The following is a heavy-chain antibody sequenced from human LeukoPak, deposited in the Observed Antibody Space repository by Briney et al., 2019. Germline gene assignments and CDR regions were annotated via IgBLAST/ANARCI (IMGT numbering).Heavy chain of an antibody. Sequence: PGGSLRLSCAASGITFSSYAMSWVRQAPGKGLEWVSSISSSSSYIYYADSVKGRFTISRDNAKNSLYLQMNSLRAEDTAVYYCARSPTGYSSDGDYWGQGTLVTVSS. D-gene: IGHD6-19*01. CDR3: ARSPTGYSSDGDY. CDR2: ISSSSSYI. CDR1: GITFSSYA. V-gene: IGHV3-21*01. J-gene: IGHJ4*02.